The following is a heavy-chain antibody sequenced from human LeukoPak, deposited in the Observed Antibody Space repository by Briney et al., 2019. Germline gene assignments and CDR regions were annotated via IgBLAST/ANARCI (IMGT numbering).Heavy chain of an antibody. CDR3: ARLYDSRGYYPYFHFDY. CDR2: IYYTGNT. D-gene: IGHD3-22*01. V-gene: IGHV4-39*01. Sequence: SETLSLTCTVSGGSVSSSDYYWGWIRQPPGKGLEWIGSIYYTGNTYYNPSLKSRVTVSVDTSKNQFSLRLSSVTAADTAMFYCARLYDSRGYYPYFHFDYRGQGSLVTVSS. J-gene: IGHJ4*02. CDR1: GGSVSSSDYY.